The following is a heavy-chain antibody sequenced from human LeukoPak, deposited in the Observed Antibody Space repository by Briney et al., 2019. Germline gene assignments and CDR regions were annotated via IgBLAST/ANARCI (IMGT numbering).Heavy chain of an antibody. CDR1: GFTFSSDS. V-gene: IGHV3-21*01. CDR2: ISSSSSYT. J-gene: IGHJ5*02. CDR3: SGYNWFDP. Sequence: GGSLRLSCAASGFTFSSDSMNRIRHPPVKRLECVASISSSSSYTYYADSVKGRFTISRDNAENSLYLQMNSLRAEDTAVYYCSGYNWFDPWGQGTLVTVSS.